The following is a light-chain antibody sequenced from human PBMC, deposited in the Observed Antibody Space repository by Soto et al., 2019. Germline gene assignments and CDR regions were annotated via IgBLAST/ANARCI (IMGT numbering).Light chain of an antibody. CDR3: SSYAGSSTVV. V-gene: IGLV2-14*01. J-gene: IGLJ2*01. Sequence: QSALTQPASVSGSPGQSIAISCTGTSSDIGAYNYVSWYQQHPGKAPKLMIYDVSNRPSGVSNRFSGSMSGNTASLTISGLQPEDEADYYCSSYAGSSTVVFGGGTQLTVL. CDR1: SSDIGAYNY. CDR2: DVS.